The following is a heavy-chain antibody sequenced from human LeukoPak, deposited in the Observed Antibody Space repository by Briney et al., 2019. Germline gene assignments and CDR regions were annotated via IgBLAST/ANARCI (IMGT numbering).Heavy chain of an antibody. V-gene: IGHV4-61*08. J-gene: IGHJ4*02. Sequence: PSETLSLTCAVSGGSISSGGYSWSWIRQPPGKGLEWIGYIYYSGSTNYNPSLKSRVTISVDTSKNQFSLKLSSVTAADTAVYYCARHSSWFDYWGQGTLVTVSS. CDR3: ARHSSWFDY. CDR2: IYYSGST. D-gene: IGHD6-13*01. CDR1: GGSISSGGYS.